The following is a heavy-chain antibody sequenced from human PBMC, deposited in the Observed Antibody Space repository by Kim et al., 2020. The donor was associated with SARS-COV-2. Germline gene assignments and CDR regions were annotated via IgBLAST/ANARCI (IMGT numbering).Heavy chain of an antibody. V-gene: IGHV3-33*06. CDR3: AKYDSSGWYAFYYYYGMDF. CDR1: GFTFSSYA. Sequence: GGSLRLSCAASGFTFSSYAMHWVRQAPGKGLEWVAVIWYDGSNKYYADSVKGRFTISRDNSKNTLYLQMNSLRAEDTAVYYCAKYDSSGWYAFYYYYGMDFWGQGTTVTVSS. CDR2: IWYDGSNK. D-gene: IGHD6-19*01. J-gene: IGHJ6*02.